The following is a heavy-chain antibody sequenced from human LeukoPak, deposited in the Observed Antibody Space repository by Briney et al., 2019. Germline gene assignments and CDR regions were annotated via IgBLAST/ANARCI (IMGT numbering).Heavy chain of an antibody. V-gene: IGHV4-39*01. Sequence: SETLSLTCTVSGDSIDSSSYYWVWIRQPPGKGLEWIGSIYYSGSTYYNPSLKSRVTISVDMSKNQFSLNLNSVTAADTAVYYCARHPYYYYYMDVWGKGTTVTVSS. J-gene: IGHJ6*03. CDR2: IYYSGST. CDR3: ARHPYYYYYMDV. CDR1: GDSIDSSSYY.